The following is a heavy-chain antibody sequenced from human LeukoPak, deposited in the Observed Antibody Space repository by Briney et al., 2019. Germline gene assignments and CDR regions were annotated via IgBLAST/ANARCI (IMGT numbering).Heavy chain of an antibody. CDR1: GFTFSSYS. Sequence: PGGSLRLSCAASGFTFSSYSMNWVRQAPGKGLEWVSSISSSSSYIYYADSVKGRFTISRDNAKNSLYLQMNSLRAEDTAVYYCARGIAAAGGGDYWGQGTLVTVSS. V-gene: IGHV3-21*01. CDR2: ISSSSSYI. CDR3: ARGIAAAGGGDY. J-gene: IGHJ4*02. D-gene: IGHD6-13*01.